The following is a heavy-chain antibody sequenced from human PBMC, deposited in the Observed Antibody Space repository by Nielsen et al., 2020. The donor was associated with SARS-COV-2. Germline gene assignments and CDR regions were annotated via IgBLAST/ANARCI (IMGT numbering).Heavy chain of an antibody. CDR3: ARGLGGIVDTLYFDY. V-gene: IGHV3-30-3*01. CDR2: ISYDGSNR. D-gene: IGHD1-26*01. J-gene: IGHJ4*02. Sequence: VRQAPGKGLEWVAVISYDGSNRYYADSVKGRFTISRDNSKNTLYLQMNSLRAEDTAVYYCARGLGGIVDTLYFDYWGQGTLVTVSS.